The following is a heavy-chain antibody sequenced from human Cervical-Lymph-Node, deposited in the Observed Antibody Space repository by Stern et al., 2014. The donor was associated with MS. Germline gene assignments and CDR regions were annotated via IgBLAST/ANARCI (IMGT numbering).Heavy chain of an antibody. D-gene: IGHD6-6*01. CDR3: ASWAARLNPAVW. V-gene: IGHV3-74*02. Sequence: EVQLVESGGGLVQPGGSLRLSCAASGFTFSSYWMHWVRQAPGKGLVWVSRINSDGSSTSYADSVKGRFTISRDNAKNTLYLQMNSLRAEDTAVYYCASWAARLNPAVWWGQGTLVTVSS. CDR2: INSDGSST. J-gene: IGHJ4*02. CDR1: GFTFSSYW.